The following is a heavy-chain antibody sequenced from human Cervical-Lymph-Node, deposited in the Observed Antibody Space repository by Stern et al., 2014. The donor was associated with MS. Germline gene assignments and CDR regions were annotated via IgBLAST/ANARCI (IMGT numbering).Heavy chain of an antibody. Sequence: QLVQSGAEVKKPGSSVKVSCETSGDTFSNFDIIWVRQAPGQGLELLGGISPLFGTTNYAQKFQGRVTIIADESTSTAYMELNSLRSEDTAIYYCSRHQAGIAANWGQGTLVTVSS. CDR3: SRHQAGIAAN. V-gene: IGHV1-69*01. CDR2: ISPLFGTT. D-gene: IGHD6-13*01. J-gene: IGHJ4*02. CDR1: GDTFSNFD.